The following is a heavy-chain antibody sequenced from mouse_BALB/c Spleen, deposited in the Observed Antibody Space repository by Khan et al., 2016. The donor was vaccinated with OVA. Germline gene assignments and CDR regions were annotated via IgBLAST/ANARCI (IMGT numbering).Heavy chain of an antibody. CDR3: ARGNYYGYYFDY. CDR2: IRYSGVT. J-gene: IGHJ2*01. D-gene: IGHD1-1*01. Sequence: EVQLLESGPGLVKPSQSLSLTCTVTGYSITSGYAWYLIRQFPGNKLELMGYIRYSGVTRYTPSFKSRISITRDTSKNQFFLQLNSVTTEDTATYYCARGNYYGYYFDYWGQGTTLTVSS. CDR1: GYSITSGYA. V-gene: IGHV3-2*02.